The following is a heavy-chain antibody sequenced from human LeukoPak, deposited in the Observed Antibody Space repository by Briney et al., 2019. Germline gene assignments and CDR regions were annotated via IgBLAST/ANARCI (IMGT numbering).Heavy chain of an antibody. J-gene: IGHJ4*02. CDR1: GFSFGGYD. CDR3: AKRYCGSTSCPSPFYFFDY. D-gene: IGHD2-2*01. Sequence: PGGSLRLSCAASGFSFGGYDMNWVRQAPGKGVEGVSSILGSGSSIYYADSVKGRFTISRDNSKNTLYLQMNSLRAEDTGIYYCAKRYCGSTSCPSPFYFFDYWGQGTLVTVSS. CDR2: ILGSGSSI. V-gene: IGHV3-23*01.